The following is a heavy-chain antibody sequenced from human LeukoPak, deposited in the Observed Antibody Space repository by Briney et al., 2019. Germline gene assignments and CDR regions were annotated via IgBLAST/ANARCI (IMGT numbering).Heavy chain of an antibody. D-gene: IGHD3-3*01. CDR1: GGSISSYY. CDR2: IYYSGST. CDR3: ARVPYAFWSGYFDS. V-gene: IGHV4-59*08. J-gene: IGHJ4*02. Sequence: PSETLSLTCTVSGGSISSYYWSWIRQPPGKGLEWIGYIYYSGSTNYNPSLKSRVTISVDTSKNQFSLKLSSVTAADTALYYCARVPYAFWSGYFDSWGQGTLVTVSS.